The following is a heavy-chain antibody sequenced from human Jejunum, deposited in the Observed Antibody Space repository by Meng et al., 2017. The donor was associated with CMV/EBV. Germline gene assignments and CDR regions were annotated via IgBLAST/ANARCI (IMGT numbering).Heavy chain of an antibody. CDR1: GFTFDDYA. V-gene: IGHV3-23*01. CDR3: AKDFSGWGYFDL. CDR2: IKPDGGII. D-gene: IGHD7-27*01. J-gene: IGHJ2*01. Sequence: CAASGFTFDDYAMTWVRQAPGKGLEWVSRIKPDGGIIDYADSVKGRFTISRDNSKNTLYLQMNSLRAEDTAVYYCAKDFSGWGYFDLWGRGTLVTVSS.